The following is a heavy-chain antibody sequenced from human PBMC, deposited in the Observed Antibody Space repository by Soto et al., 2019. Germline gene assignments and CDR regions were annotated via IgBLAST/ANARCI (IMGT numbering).Heavy chain of an antibody. V-gene: IGHV3-33*01. CDR2: VWSDGSNK. CDR3: ARDYLLYPHSFDY. J-gene: IGHJ4*02. Sequence: GGSLRLSCAASGFTFSSYGMHWVRQAPGKGLEWVAVVWSDGSNKYYVDSVKGRFTISRDNSKNTLYLQMNSLRAEDTAVYYCARDYLLYPHSFDYWGQGTLVTVSS. CDR1: GFTFSSYG. D-gene: IGHD3-10*01.